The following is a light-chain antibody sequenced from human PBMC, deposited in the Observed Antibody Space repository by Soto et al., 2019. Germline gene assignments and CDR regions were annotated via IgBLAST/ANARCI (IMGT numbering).Light chain of an antibody. CDR1: SSNIGAGYD. Sequence: QSVLTQPPSVSGAPGQRVTISCTGSSSNIGAGYDVHWYQQLPGTAPKLLIYGNSNRPSGVPDRFSGSKSGTSASLAITGLQAEDEADYYCPSYDSSLSGNYVFGTGTKVTV. CDR2: GNS. V-gene: IGLV1-40*01. J-gene: IGLJ1*01. CDR3: PSYDSSLSGNYV.